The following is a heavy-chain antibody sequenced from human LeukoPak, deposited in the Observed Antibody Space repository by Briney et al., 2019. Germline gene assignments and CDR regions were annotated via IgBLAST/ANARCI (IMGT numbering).Heavy chain of an antibody. J-gene: IGHJ4*02. CDR2: ISPTGSTT. Sequence: GGSLRLSCAASEFTFNTYAMSWVRQAPGKGLVWVSRISPTGSTTSYADSVKGRFTVSRDNAKNTLYLQVNNLRAEDTAVYYCARGPNSNWSGLDFWGQGTLLTVSS. CDR1: EFTFNTYA. V-gene: IGHV3-74*01. D-gene: IGHD6-6*01. CDR3: ARGPNSNWSGLDF.